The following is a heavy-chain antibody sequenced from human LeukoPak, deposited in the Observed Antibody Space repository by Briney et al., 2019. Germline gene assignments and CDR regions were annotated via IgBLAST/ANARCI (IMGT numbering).Heavy chain of an antibody. CDR2: ISPDGSGK. CDR3: ARGIAEVVGASDHFDY. D-gene: IGHD2-15*01. CDR1: GFTFSTYW. Sequence: GGSLRLSCVASGFTFSTYWMNWLRQATGKGLERVGTISPDGSGKYYVDSVKGRLTISRNNAKTSLYLQINSLRADETALYFCARGIAEVVGASDHFDYWGQGTLITVSS. J-gene: IGHJ4*02. V-gene: IGHV3-7*01.